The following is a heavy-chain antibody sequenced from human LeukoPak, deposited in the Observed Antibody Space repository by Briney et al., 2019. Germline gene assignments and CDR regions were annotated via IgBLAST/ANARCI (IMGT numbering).Heavy chain of an antibody. J-gene: IGHJ4*02. V-gene: IGHV3-30*04. CDR2: ISYDGSNK. CDR1: GLTFSSYA. Sequence: GRSLRLSCAASGLTFSSYAMHWVRQAPGKGLEWVAVISYDGSNKYYADSVKGRFTISRDNSKNTLYLQMNSLRAEDTAVYYCAGSPRLGSSCLGHWGQGTLVTVSS. D-gene: IGHD6-13*01. CDR3: AGSPRLGSSCLGH.